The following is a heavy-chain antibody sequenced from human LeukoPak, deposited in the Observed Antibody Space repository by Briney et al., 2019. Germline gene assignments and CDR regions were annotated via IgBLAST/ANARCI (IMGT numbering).Heavy chain of an antibody. CDR1: GFTFSSYG. D-gene: IGHD1-26*01. CDR3: AKDSVSGWELLSAAFDI. Sequence: GGSLRLSCAASGFTFSSYGMHWVRQAPGKGLEWVAFIRYDGSNKYYADSVKGRFTISRDNSKNTLYLQMSSLRAEDTAVYYCAKDSVSGWELLSAAFDIWGQGTMVTVSS. CDR2: IRYDGSNK. J-gene: IGHJ3*02. V-gene: IGHV3-30*02.